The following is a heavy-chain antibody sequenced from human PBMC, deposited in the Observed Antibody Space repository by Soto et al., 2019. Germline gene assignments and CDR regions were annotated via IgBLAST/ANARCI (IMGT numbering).Heavy chain of an antibody. Sequence: GASVKVSCKASGGTFSSYAISWVRQAPGQGLEWMGGIIPIFGTANYAQKFQGRVTITADKSTSTAYMELSSLRSEDTAVYYCARPAVGAASYYYYGMDVWGQGTTVTVS. J-gene: IGHJ6*02. CDR1: GGTFSSYA. D-gene: IGHD1-26*01. CDR2: IIPIFGTA. V-gene: IGHV1-69*06. CDR3: ARPAVGAASYYYYGMDV.